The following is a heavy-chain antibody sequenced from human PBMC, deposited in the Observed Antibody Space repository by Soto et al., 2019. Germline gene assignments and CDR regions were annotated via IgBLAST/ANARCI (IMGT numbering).Heavy chain of an antibody. CDR3: ARTYCGGCSCYPGGNWFDP. CDR2: AYYPGST. V-gene: IGHV4-59*01. CDR1: GGSISSYH. J-gene: IGHJ5*02. D-gene: IGHD2-15*01. Sequence: PSETLSLPCTVSGGSISSYHCSWVRQAPGKGLEWIGHAYYPGSTNYNPSLKSRVTMSVDTSKNQFSLNLNSVTAADTAVYYCARTYCGGCSCYPGGNWFDPWGKGTLVTVSS.